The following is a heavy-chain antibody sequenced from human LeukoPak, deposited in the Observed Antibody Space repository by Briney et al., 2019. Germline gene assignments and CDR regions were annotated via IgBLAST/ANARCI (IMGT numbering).Heavy chain of an antibody. D-gene: IGHD6-19*01. V-gene: IGHV1-2*02. Sequence: ASVKVSCKASGYTFTAYYIHWVRQAPGQGLEWMGWINPNSGGTNYAQKFQGRVTMTRDTSISTAYMELSRLRSDDTAVYYCARDLGFSSGWLVDYWGQGTLVTVSS. CDR1: GYTFTAYY. CDR3: ARDLGFSSGWLVDY. J-gene: IGHJ4*02. CDR2: INPNSGGT.